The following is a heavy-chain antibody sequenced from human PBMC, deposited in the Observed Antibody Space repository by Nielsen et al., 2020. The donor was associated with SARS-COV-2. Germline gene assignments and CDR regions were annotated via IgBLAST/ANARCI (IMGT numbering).Heavy chain of an antibody. CDR2: IYPSDSAT. CDR3: ARLFYDVLTGLGPFDY. J-gene: IGHJ4*02. V-gene: IGHV5-51*01. D-gene: IGHD3-9*01. Sequence: KVSCKGSGYSFTTYWIAWVRQMPGKGLELMGVIYPSDSATRYSPSFQGQVTISADESINTAYLQWSSLKASDTAMYYCARLFYDVLTGLGPFDYWGPGTQVTVSS. CDR1: GYSFTTYW.